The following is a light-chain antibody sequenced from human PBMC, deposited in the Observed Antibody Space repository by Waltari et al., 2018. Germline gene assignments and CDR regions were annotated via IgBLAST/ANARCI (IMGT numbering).Light chain of an antibody. Sequence: QSALTQPASVSGSPGQSITISCTGTTSDGWPYNFVSWYQQHPGKAPKLRIFEGTKRPSGVSNRFFASKSGNTASLTSSGLQADDEADYHCCSYVSNTYVFGTGTKVTVL. V-gene: IGLV2-23*01. J-gene: IGLJ1*01. CDR2: EGT. CDR1: TSDGWPYNF. CDR3: CSYVSNTYV.